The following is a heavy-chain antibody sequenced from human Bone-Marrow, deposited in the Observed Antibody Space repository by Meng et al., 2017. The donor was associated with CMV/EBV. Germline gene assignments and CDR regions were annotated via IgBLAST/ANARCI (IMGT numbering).Heavy chain of an antibody. CDR1: GGSISSSGYF. J-gene: IGHJ1*01. CDR2: IYYSGTT. CDR3: AKDSRGSSWDARNAGPEYFQH. Sequence: SETLSLTCTVSGGSISSSGYFWGWIRQPPGKGLEWIGSIYYSGTTYYNPSLKSRVTISVDTSKNQYSLKLSSVTAADTAVYYCAKDSRGSSWDARNAGPEYFQHWGQGTLVTVSS. V-gene: IGHV4-39*02. D-gene: IGHD6-13*01.